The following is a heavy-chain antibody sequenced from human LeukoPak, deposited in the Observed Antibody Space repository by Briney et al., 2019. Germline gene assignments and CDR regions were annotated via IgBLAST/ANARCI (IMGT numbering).Heavy chain of an antibody. CDR3: TRTGSTGGY. CDR2: IYYSGST. CDR1: GGSISSSSYY. J-gene: IGHJ4*02. Sequence: SETLSLTCTVSGGSISSSSYYWRWIRHPPGKGLEWIGSIYYSGSTYYNPSLKRRVTISVDTSKNQFALNLSSATAADTAVYYCTRTGSTGGYWGQGTLVTVSS. V-gene: IGHV4-39*06. D-gene: IGHD1-7*01.